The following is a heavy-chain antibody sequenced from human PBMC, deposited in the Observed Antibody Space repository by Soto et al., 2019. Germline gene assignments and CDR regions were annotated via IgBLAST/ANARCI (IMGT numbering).Heavy chain of an antibody. V-gene: IGHV3-23*01. J-gene: IGHJ4*02. Sequence: GGSLRLSCAASGFTFSSFAMSWVRQAPGKGLEWVSAISGSGGSTYYADSVKDRFSISRDNSKDSMYLQMNSLKTEDTAVYYCARDTGGSYDYWGQGALVTVSS. CDR1: GFTFSSFA. D-gene: IGHD3-16*01. CDR2: ISGSGGST. CDR3: ARDTGGSYDY.